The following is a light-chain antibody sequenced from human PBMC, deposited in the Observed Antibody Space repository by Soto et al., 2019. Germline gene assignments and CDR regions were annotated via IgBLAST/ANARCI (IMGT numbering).Light chain of an antibody. CDR1: SSDIGGYNY. V-gene: IGLV2-14*03. CDR2: DVT. Sequence: QSVLPQPASVSGSPGQSITISCTGTSSDIGGYNYVSWYQQHPGKAPKLLISDVTNRPSGVSNRFSGSKSANTASLTTSGLQAEDEAEYYCSSYTSSTTFVFGPGTKVTVL. J-gene: IGLJ1*01. CDR3: SSYTSSTTFV.